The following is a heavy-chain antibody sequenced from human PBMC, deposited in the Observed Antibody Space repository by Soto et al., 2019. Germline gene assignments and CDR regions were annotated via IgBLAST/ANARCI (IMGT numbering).Heavy chain of an antibody. CDR1: GFTFSSYS. V-gene: IGHV3-48*01. J-gene: IGHJ4*02. CDR2: ISSSSSTI. CDR3: ARGHYDFWSGYSPFDY. Sequence: EVQLVESGGGLVQPGGSLRLSCAASGFTFSSYSMNWVRQATGKGLEWVSYISSSSSTIYYADSVKGRFTISRDNAKNSLYLQMNSLRAEDTAVYYCARGHYDFWSGYSPFDYWGQGTLVTVSS. D-gene: IGHD3-3*01.